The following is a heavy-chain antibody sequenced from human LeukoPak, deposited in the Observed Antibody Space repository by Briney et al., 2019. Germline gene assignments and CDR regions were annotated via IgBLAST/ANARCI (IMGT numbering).Heavy chain of an antibody. V-gene: IGHV4-31*11. CDR3: ARDRGPYCSSTSCYDSRGMDV. D-gene: IGHD2-2*01. CDR2: IYYSGST. CDR1: GGSISSGGYY. J-gene: IGHJ6*02. Sequence: SETLSLTCAVSGGSISSGGYYWSWIRQHPGKGLEWIGYIYYSGSTYYNPSLKSRVTISVDTSKNQFSLKLSSVTAADTAVYYCARDRGPYCSSTSCYDSRGMDVWGQGTTVTVSS.